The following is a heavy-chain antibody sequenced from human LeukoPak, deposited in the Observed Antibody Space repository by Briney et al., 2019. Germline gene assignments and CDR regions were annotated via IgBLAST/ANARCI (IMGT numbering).Heavy chain of an antibody. Sequence: SETLSLTCAVYGGSFSGYYWSWIRQPPGKGLEWIGETNHSGSTNYNPSLKSRVTISVDTSKNQFSLKLSSVTAADTAVYYCARDRLKGYYGSGSYYSWGQGTLVTVSS. CDR2: TNHSGST. J-gene: IGHJ5*02. CDR3: ARDRLKGYYGSGSYYS. D-gene: IGHD3-10*01. CDR1: GGSFSGYY. V-gene: IGHV4-34*01.